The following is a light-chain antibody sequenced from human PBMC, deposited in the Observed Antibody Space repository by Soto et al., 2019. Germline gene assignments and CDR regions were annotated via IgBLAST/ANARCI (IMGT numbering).Light chain of an antibody. CDR1: SSDVGAYNF. CDR2: DVT. J-gene: IGLJ3*02. CDR3: CSYAGTYIWV. V-gene: IGLV2-11*01. Sequence: QSALTQPRSVSGSPGQSVTISCTGNSSDVGAYNFVSWYQHHPGKAPKLIIYDVTERPSGVPDRFSGSKSGNSASLTISGLQTEDEADYYCCSYAGTYIWVFGGGTQLTVL.